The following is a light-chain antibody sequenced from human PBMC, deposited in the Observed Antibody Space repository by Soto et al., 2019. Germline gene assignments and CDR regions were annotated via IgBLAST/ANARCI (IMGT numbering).Light chain of an antibody. CDR1: QDISNY. Sequence: DIQMTQSPSSLSASVGDRVTITCQASQDISNYLNWYQQKPGKAPKLLIYDASNLETGVPSRFSGSGSGTDLTFTISSLQPEDIATYYCQQYDKAPLTFGGGTKVEIK. CDR2: DAS. V-gene: IGKV1-33*01. J-gene: IGKJ4*01. CDR3: QQYDKAPLT.